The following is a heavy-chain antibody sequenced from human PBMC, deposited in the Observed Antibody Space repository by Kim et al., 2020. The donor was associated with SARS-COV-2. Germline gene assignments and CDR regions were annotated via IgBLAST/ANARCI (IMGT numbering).Heavy chain of an antibody. CDR1: GFSFSTNV. CDR2: ISSDGSNK. V-gene: IGHV3-30-3*01. J-gene: IGHJ3*02. CDR3: AREGGGRAAFDI. Sequence: GGSLRLSCAASGFSFSTNVMHWVRQAPGKGLEWVAVISSDGSNKYYADSVKGRFTISRDNSMNTLYLQMNSLRAEDTAVYYCAREGGGRAAFDIWGQGT. D-gene: IGHD2-15*01.